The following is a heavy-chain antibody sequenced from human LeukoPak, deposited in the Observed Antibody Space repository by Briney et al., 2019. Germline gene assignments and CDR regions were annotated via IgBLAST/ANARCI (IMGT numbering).Heavy chain of an antibody. J-gene: IGHJ4*02. V-gene: IGHV1-69*13. CDR3: ARGRPEHYFDY. CDR1: GGTFSSYA. Sequence: SVKVSYKASGGTFSSYAISWVRQAPGQWLEWMGGIIPIFGTANYAQKFQGRVTITADESTSTAYMELSSLRSEDTAVYYCARGRPEHYFDYWGQGTLVTVSS. CDR2: IIPIFGTA.